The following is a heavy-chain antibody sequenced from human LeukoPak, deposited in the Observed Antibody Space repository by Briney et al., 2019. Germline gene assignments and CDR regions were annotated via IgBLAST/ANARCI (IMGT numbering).Heavy chain of an antibody. V-gene: IGHV1-69*05. CDR1: GGTFSSYA. D-gene: IGHD3-22*01. Sequence: VASVKVSXKASGGTFSSYATSWVRQAPGQGLEWMGGIIPIFGTANYAQKFQGRVTITTDESTSTAYMELSSLRSEDTAVYYCARAIMGMIVSRYYFDYWGQGTLVTVSS. CDR3: ARAIMGMIVSRYYFDY. CDR2: IIPIFGTA. J-gene: IGHJ4*02.